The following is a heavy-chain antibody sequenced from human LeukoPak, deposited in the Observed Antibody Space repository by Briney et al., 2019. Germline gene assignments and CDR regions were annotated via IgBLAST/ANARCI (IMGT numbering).Heavy chain of an antibody. D-gene: IGHD3-22*01. Sequence: SSETLSLTCAVSGYSITSTYWWGWIRQTPGRGLEWIGSLHHSGSTSYSPSLKSRVTISVDTSKNQFSLRPSSVTAADTAVYYCARVGGDDSTGHYSVDYWGQGTLVTVSS. J-gene: IGHJ4*02. CDR1: GYSITSTYW. V-gene: IGHV4-38-2*01. CDR2: LHHSGST. CDR3: ARVGGDDSTGHYSVDY.